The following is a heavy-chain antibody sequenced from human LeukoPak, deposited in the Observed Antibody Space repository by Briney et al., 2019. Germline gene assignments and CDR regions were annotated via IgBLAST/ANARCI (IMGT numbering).Heavy chain of an antibody. D-gene: IGHD1-26*01. CDR2: IWYDGSKK. CDR3: TVWSGSSYLEYLQH. Sequence: GGSLRLSCAASGLIFSHYGMHWVRQSPGKGLDWVALIWYDGSKKYYADSVKGRFTISRDSAKDTLYLQMDSLRVEDTAVYYCTVWSGSSYLEYLQHWGQGTLVSVSA. CDR1: GLIFSHYG. J-gene: IGHJ1*01. V-gene: IGHV3-33*01.